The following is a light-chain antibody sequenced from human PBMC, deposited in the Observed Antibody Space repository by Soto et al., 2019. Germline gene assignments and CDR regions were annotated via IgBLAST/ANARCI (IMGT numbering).Light chain of an antibody. J-gene: IGLJ1*01. CDR2: RNN. Sequence: SLLRQPPSASGTSGQGVAISCSGSNSNSGSSCVYWYQQRPGTAPKLLIYRNNQRPSGVPDRFSGSKFGTSGSLAISGLRSDYEADYFCATWDDSLKGFYDFGTGTKVTVL. V-gene: IGLV1-47*01. CDR1: NSNSGSSC. CDR3: ATWDDSLKGFYD.